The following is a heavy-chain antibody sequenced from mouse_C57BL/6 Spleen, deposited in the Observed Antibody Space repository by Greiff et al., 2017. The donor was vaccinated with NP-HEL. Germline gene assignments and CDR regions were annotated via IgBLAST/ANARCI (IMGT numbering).Heavy chain of an antibody. CDR1: GYTFTDYY. D-gene: IGHD1-1*01. CDR2: IYPGSGNT. J-gene: IGHJ2*01. CDR3: AKSCITTVVAARDYFDY. Sequence: QVQLQQSGAELVRPGASVKLSCKASGYTFTDYYINWVKQRPGQGLEWIARIYPGSGNTYYNEKFKGKATLTAEKSSSTAYMQLSSLTSEDTAVYFCAKSCITTVVAARDYFDYWGQGTTLTVSS. V-gene: IGHV1-76*01.